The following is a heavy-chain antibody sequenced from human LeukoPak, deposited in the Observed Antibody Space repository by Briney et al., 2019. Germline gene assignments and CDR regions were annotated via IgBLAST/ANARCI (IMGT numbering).Heavy chain of an antibody. CDR2: ISYDGSNK. J-gene: IGHJ4*02. CDR1: GFTFSSYA. D-gene: IGHD3-22*01. CDR3: ARDQGDSSGYGY. V-gene: IGHV3-30-3*01. Sequence: GGSLRLSCAAPGFTFSSYAMHWVRQAPGKGLEWVAVISYDGSNKYYADSVKGRFTISRDNSKNTLYLQMNSLRAEDTAVYYCARDQGDSSGYGYWGQGTLVTVSS.